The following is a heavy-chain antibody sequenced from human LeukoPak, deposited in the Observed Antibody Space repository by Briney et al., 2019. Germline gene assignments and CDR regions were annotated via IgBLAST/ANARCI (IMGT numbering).Heavy chain of an antibody. J-gene: IGHJ4*02. Sequence: GGSLRLSCAASGFTFSSYGMHRVRQAPGKGLEWVAVISYDGSNKYYADSVKGRFTISRDNSKNTLYLQMNSPRAEDTAVYYCAKDHRWLQRLDYWGQGTLVTVSS. D-gene: IGHD5-24*01. CDR2: ISYDGSNK. CDR1: GFTFSSYG. CDR3: AKDHRWLQRLDY. V-gene: IGHV3-30*18.